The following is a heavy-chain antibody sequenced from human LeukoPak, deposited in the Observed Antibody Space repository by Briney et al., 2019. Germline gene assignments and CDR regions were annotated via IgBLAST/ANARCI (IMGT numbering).Heavy chain of an antibody. D-gene: IGHD4-17*01. Sequence: ASVKVSCKASGGTFNSYAISWVRQAPGQGLEWMGRIIPILGIANYAQKFQGRVTITADKSTSTAYMELSSLRSEDTAVYYCARETTVTTSAFFDYWGQGTLVTVSS. CDR3: ARETTVTTSAFFDY. J-gene: IGHJ4*02. CDR1: GGTFNSYA. CDR2: IIPILGIA. V-gene: IGHV1-69*04.